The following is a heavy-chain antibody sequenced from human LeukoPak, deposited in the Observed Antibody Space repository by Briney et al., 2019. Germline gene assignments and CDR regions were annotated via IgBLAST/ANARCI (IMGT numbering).Heavy chain of an antibody. CDR2: ISGSGNIT. V-gene: IGHV3-23*01. D-gene: IGHD6-19*01. CDR1: GFTFSTYA. CDR3: AKGSVAVALIDY. Sequence: GGSLRLSCVVSGFTFSTYAMSWVRQAPGKGLEWVSAISGSGNITYYADSVKGRVTISKENSKNTLYLQMKSLRAEETAVYYCAKGSVAVALIDYWGQGTLVTVSS. J-gene: IGHJ4*02.